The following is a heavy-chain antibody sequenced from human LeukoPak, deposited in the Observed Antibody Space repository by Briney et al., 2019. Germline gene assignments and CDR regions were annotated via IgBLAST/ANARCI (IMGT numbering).Heavy chain of an antibody. CDR3: ATDASMYGSGSYFSRAPSY. CDR1: GYTFTSNY. Sequence: ASVKVSCKAFGYTFTSNYMHWVRQAPGQGPEWMGVISPSGGSTTYAQKFQGRVTLTRDMSTSTDYLELSSLRSEDTAVYYCATDASMYGSGSYFSRAPSYWGQGTLVTVSS. CDR2: ISPSGGST. V-gene: IGHV1-46*01. J-gene: IGHJ4*02. D-gene: IGHD3-10*01.